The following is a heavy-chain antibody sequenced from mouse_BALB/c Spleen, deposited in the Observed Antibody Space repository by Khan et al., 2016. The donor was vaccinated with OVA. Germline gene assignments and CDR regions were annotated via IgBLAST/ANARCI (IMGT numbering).Heavy chain of an antibody. Sequence: QVQLKESGPGLVAPSQSLSITCTVSGFSLTGYGVNWVRQPPGKGQEWLGMIWGDGSTDYNSALKSRLSITKDNSKSQVFLKMNSLQTDDTARYYCARAYYANYREAMDYWGQGNSVTVSS. V-gene: IGHV2-6-7*01. CDR1: GFSLTGYG. J-gene: IGHJ4*01. CDR2: IWGDGST. D-gene: IGHD2-10*01. CDR3: ARAYYANYREAMDY.